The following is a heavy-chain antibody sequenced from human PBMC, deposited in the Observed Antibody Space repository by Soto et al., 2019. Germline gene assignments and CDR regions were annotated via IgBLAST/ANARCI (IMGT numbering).Heavy chain of an antibody. CDR3: ARLGTTVVTRQYYFDY. Sequence: GASVKVSCKASGGTFSSYAISWVRQAPGQGLEWMGGIIPIFGAANYAQKFQGRVTITADKSTSTAYMELSSLRSEDTAVYYCARLGTTVVTRQYYFDYWGQGTLVTRLL. V-gene: IGHV1-69*06. J-gene: IGHJ4*02. D-gene: IGHD4-17*01. CDR1: GGTFSSYA. CDR2: IIPIFGAA.